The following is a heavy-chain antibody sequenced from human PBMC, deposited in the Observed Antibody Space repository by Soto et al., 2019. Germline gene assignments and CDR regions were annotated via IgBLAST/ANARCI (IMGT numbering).Heavy chain of an antibody. D-gene: IGHD2-2*02. CDR3: ARALTHHCSSTSCYTYYFDY. CDR1: GFTFSSYA. Sequence: GGSLRLSCAASGFTFSSYAMHWVRQAPGKGLEWVAVISYDGSNKYYADSVKGRFTISRDNSKNTLYLQMNSLRAEDTAVYYCARALTHHCSSTSCYTYYFDYWGQGTLVTVSS. J-gene: IGHJ4*02. V-gene: IGHV3-30*04. CDR2: ISYDGSNK.